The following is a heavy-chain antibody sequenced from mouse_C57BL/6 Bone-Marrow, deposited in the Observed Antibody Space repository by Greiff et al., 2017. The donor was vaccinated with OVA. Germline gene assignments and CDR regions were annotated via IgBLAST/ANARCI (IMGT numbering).Heavy chain of an antibody. J-gene: IGHJ2*01. CDR1: GYTFTSYW. V-gene: IGHV1-64*01. Sequence: VQLQQPGAELVKPGASVKLSCKASGYTFTSYWMHWVKQRPGQGLEWIGMIHPNSGSTNYNEKFKSKATLTVDKSSSTAYMQRSSLTSEDSAVYYCARGPKSTTVVATGDYWGQGTTLTVSS. D-gene: IGHD1-1*01. CDR2: IHPNSGST. CDR3: ARGPKSTTVVATGDY.